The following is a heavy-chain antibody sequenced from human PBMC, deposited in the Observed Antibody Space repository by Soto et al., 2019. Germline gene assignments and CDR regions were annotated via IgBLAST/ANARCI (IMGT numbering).Heavy chain of an antibody. CDR2: ISAYNGNT. D-gene: IGHD5-18*01. V-gene: IGHV1-18*01. CDR1: GYTFTSYG. Sequence: QVQLVQSGAEVKKPGASVKVSCKASGYTFTSYGISWVRQAPGQGLEWMGWISAYNGNTNYAQKLQGRVTMTTDTTTSTAYVERWSLIADDTTVYYCARGYGYSYYSDYWGQGNLVTVSA. J-gene: IGHJ4*02. CDR3: ARGYGYSYYSDY.